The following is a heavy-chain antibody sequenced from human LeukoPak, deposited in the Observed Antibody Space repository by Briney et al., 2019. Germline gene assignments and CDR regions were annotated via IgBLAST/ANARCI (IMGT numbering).Heavy chain of an antibody. Sequence: ASVKVSCKASGYTFTSYGISWVRQAPGQGLEWMGWISAYNGNTNYAQKLQGRVTMTTDTSTSTAYMELRSLRSDDTAVYYCARALSTMIVVVTHRRGAFDIWGQGTMVTVSS. CDR3: ARALSTMIVVVTHRRGAFDI. CDR2: ISAYNGNT. V-gene: IGHV1-18*01. D-gene: IGHD3-22*01. CDR1: GYTFTSYG. J-gene: IGHJ3*02.